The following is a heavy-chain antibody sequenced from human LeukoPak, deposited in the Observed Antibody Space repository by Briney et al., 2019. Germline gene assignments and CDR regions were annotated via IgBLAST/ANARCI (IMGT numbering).Heavy chain of an antibody. CDR1: GDSIIGYY. V-gene: IGHV4-59*01. J-gene: IGHJ3*02. Sequence: SETLSLTCSVSGDSIIGYYWGWIRQPPGKGLEWIGYIYYSGSTNYNPSLKSRVTISVDTSKNQFSLKLSSVTAADTAVYYCARDNYYDSSGSYAFDIWGQGTMVTVSS. CDR2: IYYSGST. D-gene: IGHD3-22*01. CDR3: ARDNYYDSSGSYAFDI.